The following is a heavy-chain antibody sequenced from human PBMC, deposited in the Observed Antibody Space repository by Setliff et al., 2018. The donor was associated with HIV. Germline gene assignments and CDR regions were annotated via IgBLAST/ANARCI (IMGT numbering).Heavy chain of an antibody. Sequence: SETLSLTCGVYGGSLSGYHWSWIRLPPGKGLEWIGEINYSGSTNYNPSLTSRVIISVDTSKNQFSVKLNSVTAADTAVYYCARAYSGTYTLAFDHWGQGMLVTVSS. D-gene: IGHD1-26*01. CDR2: INYSGST. V-gene: IGHV4-34*01. CDR3: ARAYSGTYTLAFDH. J-gene: IGHJ4*02. CDR1: GGSLSGYH.